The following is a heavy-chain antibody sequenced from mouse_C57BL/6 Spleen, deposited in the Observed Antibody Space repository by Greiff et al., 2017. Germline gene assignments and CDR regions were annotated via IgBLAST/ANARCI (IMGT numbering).Heavy chain of an antibody. Sequence: VQLQQSGPELVKPGASVKISCKASGYTFTDYYMNWVKQSHGKSLEWIGDINPNNGGTSYNQKFKGKATLTVDKSSSTAYMEIRSLTSEDSAVYYCARKGWLPLDYWGQGTTLTVSS. D-gene: IGHD2-3*01. CDR2: INPNNGGT. CDR1: GYTFTDYY. J-gene: IGHJ2*01. V-gene: IGHV1-26*01. CDR3: ARKGWLPLDY.